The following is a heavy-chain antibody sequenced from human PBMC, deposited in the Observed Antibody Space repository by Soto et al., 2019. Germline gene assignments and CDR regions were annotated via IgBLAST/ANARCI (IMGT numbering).Heavy chain of an antibody. Sequence: SETLSLTCTVSGGSISSSNYYWGWIRQPPGKGLEWIGNIYYSGITYYNPSLKNRVTISVDTSKNQFSLKLSSVTAADTAVYYCARVPSPWGQGTLVTVSS. CDR1: GGSISSSNYY. J-gene: IGHJ5*02. V-gene: IGHV4-39*07. CDR2: IYYSGIT. CDR3: ARVPSP.